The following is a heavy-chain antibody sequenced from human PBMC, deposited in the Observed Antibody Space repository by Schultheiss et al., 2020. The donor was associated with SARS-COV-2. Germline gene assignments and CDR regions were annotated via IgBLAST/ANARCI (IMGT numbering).Heavy chain of an antibody. J-gene: IGHJ4*02. CDR3: TTLSFGSFDY. CDR2: ISSSSSYI. CDR1: GFTFSSYS. D-gene: IGHD1-14*01. V-gene: IGHV3-21*01. Sequence: GESLKISCAASGFTFSSYSMNWVRQTPGKGLEWVSSISSSSSYIYYADSVKGRFTISRDNSKNTLYLQMNSLRAEDTAVYYCTTLSFGSFDYWGQGTLVTVSS.